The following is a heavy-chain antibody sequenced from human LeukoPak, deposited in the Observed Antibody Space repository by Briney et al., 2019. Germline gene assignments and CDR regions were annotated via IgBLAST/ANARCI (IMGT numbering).Heavy chain of an antibody. CDR1: GFTFSDYT. V-gene: IGHV3-48*01. CDR3: VRGKLLYYYDNSGYFDS. Sequence: GGSLRLSCPASGFTFSDYTMDWVRQAPGKGLEWLSYIRIPTGALYYADSVKGRFTISRDNAKNSLYLQMNNLRAEDTAVYYCVRGKLLYYYDNSGYFDSWGQGTLVTVSS. D-gene: IGHD3-22*01. J-gene: IGHJ4*02. CDR2: IRIPTGAL.